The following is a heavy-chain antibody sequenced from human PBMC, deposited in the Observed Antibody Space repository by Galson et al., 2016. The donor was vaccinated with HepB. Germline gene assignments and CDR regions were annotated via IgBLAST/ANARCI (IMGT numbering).Heavy chain of an antibody. CDR3: ATFSHYGSGLDK. CDR1: GFTFSSYD. Sequence: SLRLSCAASGFTFSSYDMLWVRRAAGRGLEWVSLIGIAGDTYYPGSVKGRFTISRENAKNSLYLQMDSLRAGDTAIYYCATFSHYGSGLDKWGQGTPVTVSS. CDR2: IGIAGDT. V-gene: IGHV3-13*01. J-gene: IGHJ4*02. D-gene: IGHD3-10*01.